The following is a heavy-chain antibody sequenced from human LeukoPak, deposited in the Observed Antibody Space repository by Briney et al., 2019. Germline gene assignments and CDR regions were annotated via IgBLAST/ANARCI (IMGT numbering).Heavy chain of an antibody. D-gene: IGHD5-24*01. Sequence: PGGSLRLSCAASGFTFSSYSMNWVRQAPGKGLEWVSYISSSSSTIYYADSVKGRFTNSRDNAKNSLYLQMNSLRVEDTAVYYCARSLEMSTVRSGFDIWGQGTMVTVSS. CDR1: GFTFSSYS. V-gene: IGHV3-48*01. CDR3: ARSLEMSTVRSGFDI. J-gene: IGHJ3*02. CDR2: ISSSSSTI.